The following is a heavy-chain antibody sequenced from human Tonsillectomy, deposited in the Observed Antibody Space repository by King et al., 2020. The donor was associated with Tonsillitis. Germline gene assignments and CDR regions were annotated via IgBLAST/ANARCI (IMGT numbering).Heavy chain of an antibody. CDR1: GFTLSSYT. Sequence: VQLVESGGGLVKPGGSLRLSCAASGFTLSSYTMNWVRQAPGKGLEWVSSISSSSSYIYYADSVKGRLTISRDNAKNSLYLQMNSLRAEDTAVYYCARSEYSSSSSGMDVWGQGTTVTVSS. CDR2: ISSSSSYI. V-gene: IGHV3-21*01. J-gene: IGHJ6*02. CDR3: ARSEYSSSSSGMDV. D-gene: IGHD6-6*01.